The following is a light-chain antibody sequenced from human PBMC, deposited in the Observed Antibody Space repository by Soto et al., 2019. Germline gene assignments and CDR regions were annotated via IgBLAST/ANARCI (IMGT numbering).Light chain of an antibody. J-gene: IGKJ5*01. V-gene: IGKV3-11*02. CDR3: QHRSKWPQIT. CDR1: QSITSY. CDR2: DVS. Sequence: EVLLTQSPATLSLCSGEVATLSCRARQSITSYLAWCHQKPRHAHTLLISDVSTRGTGIPARFSGSGSGRDFTITISSLEPEDFSVYYCQHRSKWPQITVGQGTRRRL.